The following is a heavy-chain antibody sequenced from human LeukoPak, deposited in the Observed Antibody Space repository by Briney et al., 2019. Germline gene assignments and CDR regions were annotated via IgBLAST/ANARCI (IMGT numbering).Heavy chain of an antibody. D-gene: IGHD6-13*01. CDR1: GGSISSSSYY. CDR2: IYYSGST. J-gene: IGHJ6*03. V-gene: IGHV4-39*07. CDR3: ARVGRGSSWSTGYYYMDV. Sequence: SGTLSLTCAVSGGSISSSSYYWGWIRQPPGKGLEWIGSIYYSGSTYYNPSLKSRVTISVDTSKNQFSLKLSSVTAADTAVYYCARVGRGSSWSTGYYYMDVWGKGTTVTVSS.